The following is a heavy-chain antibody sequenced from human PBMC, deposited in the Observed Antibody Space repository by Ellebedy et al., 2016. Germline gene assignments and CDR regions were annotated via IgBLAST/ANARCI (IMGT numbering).Heavy chain of an antibody. V-gene: IGHV3-7*01. CDR1: GFTFSIYW. D-gene: IGHD4-17*01. Sequence: GESLKISCAASGFTFSIYWMSWVRQAPGKGLECVANIKQDGSEKSYVDSVKGRFTISRDNAKNSLHLQMNGLRAEDTAVYYCARHTDYALDYWGQGALATVSS. J-gene: IGHJ4*02. CDR2: IKQDGSEK. CDR3: ARHTDYALDY.